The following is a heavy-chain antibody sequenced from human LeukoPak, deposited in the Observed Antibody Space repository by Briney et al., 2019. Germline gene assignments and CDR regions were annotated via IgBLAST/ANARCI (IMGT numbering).Heavy chain of an antibody. D-gene: IGHD3-22*01. Sequence: ASVTVSCKASGYTFTGYYMHWVRQAPGQGLEWMGWINPNSGGTNYAQKFQGRVTMTRDTSISTAYMELSRLRSDDTAVYYCARAGKRPTYYYDSSGYYYGYWGQGTLVTVSS. J-gene: IGHJ4*02. CDR3: ARAGKRPTYYYDSSGYYYGY. V-gene: IGHV1-2*02. CDR1: GYTFTGYY. CDR2: INPNSGGT.